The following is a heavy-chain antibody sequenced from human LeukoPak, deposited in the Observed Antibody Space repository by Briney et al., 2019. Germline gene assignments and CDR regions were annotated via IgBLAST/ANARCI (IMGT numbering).Heavy chain of an antibody. Sequence: GRSLRLSCAASGFTFSSYGMHWVRQAPGKGLEWVAVISYDGSNKYYADSVKGRFTISRDNSKNTLYLQMNSLRAEDTAVYYCAGEMVRGVISGIDPWGQGTLVTVSA. D-gene: IGHD3-10*01. V-gene: IGHV3-30*03. CDR1: GFTFSSYG. J-gene: IGHJ5*02. CDR2: ISYDGSNK. CDR3: AGEMVRGVISGIDP.